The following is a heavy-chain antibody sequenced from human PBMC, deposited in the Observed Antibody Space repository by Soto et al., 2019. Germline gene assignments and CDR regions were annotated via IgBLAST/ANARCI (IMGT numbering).Heavy chain of an antibody. V-gene: IGHV1-8*01. D-gene: IGHD1-1*01. CDR1: GYTFTSYD. Sequence: VQLVQSGAEVEESGASVKVSCRASGYTFTSYDINWVRQATGQGLEWMGWMNPNSGNTGYAQKFQGRVTMTRDTSISTAYMELRSLRSEDTAVYYCAGPWNKQWGQGTLVTVSS. CDR2: MNPNSGNT. J-gene: IGHJ4*02. CDR3: AGPWNKQ.